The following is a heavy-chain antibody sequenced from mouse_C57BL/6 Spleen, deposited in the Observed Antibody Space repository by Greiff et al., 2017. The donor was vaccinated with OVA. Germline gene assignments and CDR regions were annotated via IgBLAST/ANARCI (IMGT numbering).Heavy chain of an antibody. CDR1: GYTFTDYY. CDR3: ASRDYEDYAMDY. D-gene: IGHD2-4*01. V-gene: IGHV1-26*01. Sequence: VQLQQSGPELVKPGASVKISCKASGYTFTDYYMNWVKQSHGKSLEWIGDINPNNGGTSYNQKFKGKATLTVDKSSSTAYMELRSLTSEDSAVYYCASRDYEDYAMDYWGQGTSVTVSS. CDR2: INPNNGGT. J-gene: IGHJ4*01.